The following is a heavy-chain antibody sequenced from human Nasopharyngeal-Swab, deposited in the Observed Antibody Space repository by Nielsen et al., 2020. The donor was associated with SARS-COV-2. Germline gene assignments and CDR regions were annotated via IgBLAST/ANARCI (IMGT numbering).Heavy chain of an antibody. J-gene: IGHJ4*02. CDR2: INPNSGGT. CDR3: ARNDSSGYGY. V-gene: IGHV1-2*06. D-gene: IGHD3-22*01. Sequence: WVRQAPGQGLEWMGRINPNSGGTNYAQKFQGRVTMTRDTSISTAYMELSRLRSDDTAVYYCARNDSSGYGYWGQGTLVTSPQ.